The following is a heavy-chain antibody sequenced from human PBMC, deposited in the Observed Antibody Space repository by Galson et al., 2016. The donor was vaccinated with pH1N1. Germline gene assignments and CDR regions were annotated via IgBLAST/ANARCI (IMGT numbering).Heavy chain of an antibody. Sequence: SLRLSCAASGFTFSSYGMHWVRQAPGKGLEWVAVMSYDGSNKYYADSVKGRFTISRDNSKNTLYLQMNSLRAEDTAVYYCAKSPLFDGDYVGMDVWGQGTQVTVSS. D-gene: IGHD4-17*01. J-gene: IGHJ6*02. CDR1: GFTFSSYG. CDR3: AKSPLFDGDYVGMDV. CDR2: MSYDGSNK. V-gene: IGHV3-30*18.